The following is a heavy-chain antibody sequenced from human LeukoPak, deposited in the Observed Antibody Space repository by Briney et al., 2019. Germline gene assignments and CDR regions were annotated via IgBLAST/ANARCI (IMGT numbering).Heavy chain of an antibody. Sequence: SETLSLTCAVYGGSFSGYYWSWIRQPPGKGLESIGEIIHSGSTNYNPSLKSRVTISVDTSKNQFSLKLSSVTAADTAVYYCARGYYHDSSGYYLGFDYWDQGTLVTVSS. J-gene: IGHJ4*02. CDR2: IIHSGST. V-gene: IGHV4-34*01. CDR1: GGSFSGYY. D-gene: IGHD3-22*01. CDR3: ARGYYHDSSGYYLGFDY.